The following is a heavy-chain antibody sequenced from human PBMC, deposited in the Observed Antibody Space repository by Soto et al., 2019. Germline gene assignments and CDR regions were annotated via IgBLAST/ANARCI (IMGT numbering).Heavy chain of an antibody. D-gene: IGHD1-26*01. CDR1: GGSFSGYY. V-gene: IGHV4-34*01. CDR2: INHSGST. CDR3: ARGRTRIVGPNGYDY. Sequence: TSETLSLTCAVYGGSFSGYYWSWIRQPPGKGLEWIGEINHSGSTNYNPSLKSRVTISVDTSKNQFSLKLSSVTAADTAVYYCARGRTRIVGPNGYDYWGRGTLVTVSS. J-gene: IGHJ4*02.